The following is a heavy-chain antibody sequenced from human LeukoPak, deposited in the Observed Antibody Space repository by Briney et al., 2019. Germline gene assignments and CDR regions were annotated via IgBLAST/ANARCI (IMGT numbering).Heavy chain of an antibody. CDR2: ISSSSSYI. V-gene: IGHV3-21*01. J-gene: IGHJ3*02. CDR1: GFTFSSYS. D-gene: IGHD4-17*01. Sequence: GGSLRLSCAASGFTFSSYSMNWVRQAPGKGLEWVSSISSSSSYIYYAESVKGRFTISRDNAKNSLCLQMNSLRAEDTAVYYCAKDYGDYAPIAFDIWGQGTMVTVSS. CDR3: AKDYGDYAPIAFDI.